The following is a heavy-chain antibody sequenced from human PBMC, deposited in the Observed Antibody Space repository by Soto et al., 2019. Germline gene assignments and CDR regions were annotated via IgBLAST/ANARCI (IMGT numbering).Heavy chain of an antibody. CDR3: ARTYSSSWYYYYYYGMDV. CDR2: ISYDGSNK. V-gene: IGHV3-30-3*01. CDR1: GFTFSSYA. Sequence: PVGSLRLSCAASGFTFSSYAMHWVRQAPGKGLEWVAVISYDGSNKYYADSVKGRFTISRDNSKNTLFLQMNSLRAEDTAVYYCARTYSSSWYYYYYYGMDVWGQGTTVTVSS. D-gene: IGHD6-13*01. J-gene: IGHJ6*02.